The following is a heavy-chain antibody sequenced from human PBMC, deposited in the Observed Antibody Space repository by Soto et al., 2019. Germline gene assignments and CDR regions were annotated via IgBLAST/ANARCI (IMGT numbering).Heavy chain of an antibody. J-gene: IGHJ1*01. CDR3: AKDWRTTVASPEYFQH. D-gene: IGHD4-17*01. Sequence: EVQLLESGGHLVQPGGSLRLSCAGSAFTFSSYGMSWVRQAPGKGLEWVSAISGSGDITYYADSVKGRFTISRDNSKDTLYLQMDSLRAEDTAIYYCAKDWRTTVASPEYFQHWGQGTLVTVSS. CDR2: ISGSGDIT. CDR1: AFTFSSYG. V-gene: IGHV3-23*01.